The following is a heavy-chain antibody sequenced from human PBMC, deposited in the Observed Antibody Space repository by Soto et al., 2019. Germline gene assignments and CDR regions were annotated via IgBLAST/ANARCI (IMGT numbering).Heavy chain of an antibody. J-gene: IGHJ4*02. CDR1: GFTFSSYS. CDR3: ARVERYYYDSSGPDY. CDR2: ISSSSSYI. Sequence: GGSLRLSCAASGFTFSSYSMNWVRQAPGKGLEWASSISSSSSYIYYADSVKGRFTISRDNAKNSLYLQMNSLRAEDTAVYYCARVERYYYDSSGPDYWGQGTLVTVSS. V-gene: IGHV3-21*01. D-gene: IGHD3-22*01.